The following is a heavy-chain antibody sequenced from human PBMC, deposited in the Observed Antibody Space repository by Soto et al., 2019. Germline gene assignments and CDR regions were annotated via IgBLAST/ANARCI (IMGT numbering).Heavy chain of an antibody. D-gene: IGHD5-12*01. J-gene: IGHJ1*01. CDR3: VLGRWLPLPNY. Sequence: SETLSLTCTVSGGSISTYYSSWMRHPPGKGLEWIGFIDYSGSINYNPSLKSRVTISVDMSKKQFSLNLSSVTAADTAVYYCVLGRWLPLPNYWGQGTQVTVSS. CDR2: IDYSGSI. V-gene: IGHV4-59*01. CDR1: GGSISTYY.